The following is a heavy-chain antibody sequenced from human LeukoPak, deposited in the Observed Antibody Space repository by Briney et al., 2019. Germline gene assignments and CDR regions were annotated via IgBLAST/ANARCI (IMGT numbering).Heavy chain of an antibody. Sequence: GGSLRLSCAASGFTFSSYSMNWVRQAPGKGLEWVSAISGSGGSTYYADSVKGRFTISRDNSKNTLYLQMNSLRAEDTAVYYCAKDSKSGSYYRWFDPWGQGTLVTVSS. CDR2: ISGSGGST. V-gene: IGHV3-23*01. J-gene: IGHJ5*02. D-gene: IGHD1-26*01. CDR1: GFTFSSYS. CDR3: AKDSKSGSYYRWFDP.